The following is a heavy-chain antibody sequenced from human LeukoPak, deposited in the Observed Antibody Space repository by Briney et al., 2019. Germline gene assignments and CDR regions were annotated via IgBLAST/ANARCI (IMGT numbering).Heavy chain of an antibody. Sequence: ASVKVSCKTSGYTFTGYYIHWVRQAPGQGLEWMGWINPNSGDTNYAQKFQGRVSMTGDTSISTAYMELSRLRSDDTAVYYCARTLVVINDAFVIWGQGTMVTVSS. CDR3: ARTLVVINDAFVI. CDR1: GYTFTGYY. V-gene: IGHV1-2*02. D-gene: IGHD3-22*01. J-gene: IGHJ3*02. CDR2: INPNSGDT.